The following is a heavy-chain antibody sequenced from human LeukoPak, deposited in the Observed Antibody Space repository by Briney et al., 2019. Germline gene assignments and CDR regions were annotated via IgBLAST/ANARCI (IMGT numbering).Heavy chain of an antibody. Sequence: GGSLRLSCAASGFTFSSYGMHWVRQAPGKGLEWVAVISYDGSNKYYADSVKGRFTISRDNSKNTLYLKMNSLRAEETAVYYCAKDSESYYYNYGMDVWGQGTTVTVSS. J-gene: IGHJ6*02. CDR1: GFTFSSYG. CDR2: ISYDGSNK. V-gene: IGHV3-30*18. CDR3: AKDSESYYYNYGMDV.